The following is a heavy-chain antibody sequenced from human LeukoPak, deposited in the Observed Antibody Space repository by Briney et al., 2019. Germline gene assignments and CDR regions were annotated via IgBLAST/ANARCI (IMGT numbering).Heavy chain of an antibody. J-gene: IGHJ4*02. CDR3: ASCDGGGKYYYLWGTFDY. Sequence: SVKVSCKASGGTFSSYAISWVRQAPGQGLEWMGGIIPIFGTANYAQKFQGRVTITADESTSTAYMELSSLRSEDPAVYYCASCDGGGKYYYLWGTFDYWGQGTLVTVSS. V-gene: IGHV1-69*01. D-gene: IGHD3-16*01. CDR2: IIPIFGTA. CDR1: GGTFSSYA.